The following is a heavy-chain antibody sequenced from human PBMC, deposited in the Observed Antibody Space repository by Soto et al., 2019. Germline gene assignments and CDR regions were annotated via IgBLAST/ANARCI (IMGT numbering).Heavy chain of an antibody. CDR2: INHSGST. J-gene: IGHJ4*02. D-gene: IGHD3-22*01. V-gene: IGHV4-34*01. CDR3: ARGATYYYDSSGYYNFLDY. CDR1: GGSFSGYY. Sequence: SETLSLTCAVYGGSFSGYYWSWIRQPPGKGLEWIGEINHSGSTNYNPSLKSRVTISVDTSKNQFSLKLSSVTAADTAVYYCARGATYYYDSSGYYNFLDYWGQGTLVTVSS.